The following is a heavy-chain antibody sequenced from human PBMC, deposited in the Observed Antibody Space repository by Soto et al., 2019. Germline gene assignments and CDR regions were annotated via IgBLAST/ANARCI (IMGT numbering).Heavy chain of an antibody. D-gene: IGHD1-26*01. Sequence: PSETLALTSTVSGVSISSRSYYWGSIRQPPGKGLEWIGSIYYSGSTYYNPSLKSRVTISVDTSKNQFSLTLSSVTAADTAVYYCVRQGIGVLHGLVDVWGQGTTVT. J-gene: IGHJ6*02. CDR1: GVSISSRSYY. CDR3: VRQGIGVLHGLVDV. V-gene: IGHV4-39*01. CDR2: IYYSGST.